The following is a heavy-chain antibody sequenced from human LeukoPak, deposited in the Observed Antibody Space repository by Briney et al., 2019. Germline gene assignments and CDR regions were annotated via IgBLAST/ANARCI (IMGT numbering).Heavy chain of an antibody. V-gene: IGHV4-34*01. J-gene: IGHJ6*03. CDR1: GVSFSGYY. CDR2: INHSGST. D-gene: IGHD2-15*01. CDR3: ARDGGSSGNGAYYMDV. Sequence: SETLSLTCAVYGVSFSGYYWSWIRQPPGKGLEWIGEINHSGSTNYNPSLKSRVTISVDTSKNQFSLKLSSVTAEDTAVYYCARDGGSSGNGAYYMDVWGKGTTVTVSS.